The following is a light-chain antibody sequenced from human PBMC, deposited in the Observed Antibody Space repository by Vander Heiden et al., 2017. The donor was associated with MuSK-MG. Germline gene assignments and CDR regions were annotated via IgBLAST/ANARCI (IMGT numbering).Light chain of an antibody. CDR1: QRVRNNY. Sequence: ESVLTQPPGTLSWSTGERAILYCSACQRVRNNYLAWYQQKPGQVSRLVIYGASSRATGIPVRFSGSGSVTDFTLTISRLEPEDFAVYYWHQDCSSWTFGQGTKVEIK. J-gene: IGKJ1*01. V-gene: IGKV3-20*01. CDR3: HQDCSSWT. CDR2: GAS.